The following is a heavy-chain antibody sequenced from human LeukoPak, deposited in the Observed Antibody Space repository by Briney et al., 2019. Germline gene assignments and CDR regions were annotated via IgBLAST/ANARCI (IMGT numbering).Heavy chain of an antibody. CDR2: IIPIFGTA. V-gene: IGHV1-69*05. CDR3: ARDSEIFGVVTPSFDY. D-gene: IGHD3-3*01. J-gene: IGHJ4*02. Sequence: SVKVSCKASGGTFSSYAISWVRQAPGQGLEWMGRIIPIFGTANYAQKFQGRVTITTDESTSTAYMELSSLRSEDTAVYYCARDSEIFGVVTPSFDYWGQGTLVTVSS. CDR1: GGTFSSYA.